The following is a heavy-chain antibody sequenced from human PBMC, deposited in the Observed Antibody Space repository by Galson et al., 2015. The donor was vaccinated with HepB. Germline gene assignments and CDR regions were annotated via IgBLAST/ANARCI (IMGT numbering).Heavy chain of an antibody. CDR1: GGTFSSYA. V-gene: IGHV1-69*13. J-gene: IGHJ4*02. D-gene: IGHD6-19*01. CDR3: ARDFRRLAVAGTSLGY. Sequence: SVKVSCKASGGTFSSYAISWVRQAPGQGLEWMGGIIPIFGIANYAQKFQGRVTITADESTSTAYMELSSLRSEDTAVYYCARDFRRLAVAGTSLGYWGQGTLVTVSS. CDR2: IIPIFGIA.